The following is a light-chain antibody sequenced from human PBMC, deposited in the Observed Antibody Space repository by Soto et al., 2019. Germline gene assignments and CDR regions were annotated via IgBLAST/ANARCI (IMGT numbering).Light chain of an antibody. CDR2: GAS. CDR1: QSVISSY. V-gene: IGKV3-20*01. CDR3: QQYGSSPRT. Sequence: EIVMTQSPATLSVSPGERATLSCRASQSVISSYLAWYQQKPGQAPRLLIYGASSRATGIPDRFSGSGSETDFNLTISRLGPEDFAVYYCQQYGSSPRTFGQGNKVDIK. J-gene: IGKJ1*01.